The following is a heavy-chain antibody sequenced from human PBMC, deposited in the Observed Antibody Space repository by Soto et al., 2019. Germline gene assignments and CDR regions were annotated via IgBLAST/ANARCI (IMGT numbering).Heavy chain of an antibody. CDR2: IDPTYSYT. Sequence: GESLKIACQASGYIFTAYWIIWVLHMPGKCLDCIGRIDPTYSYTDYCPSFEGHFTMSVDSSINTSYLDCIILKASYIAIYYFARLNLAQDSSVYQIFDYWGLGTLVTVSS. J-gene: IGHJ4*02. V-gene: IGHV5-10-1*01. CDR3: ARLNLAQDSSVYQIFDY. CDR1: GYIFTAYW. D-gene: IGHD3-22*01.